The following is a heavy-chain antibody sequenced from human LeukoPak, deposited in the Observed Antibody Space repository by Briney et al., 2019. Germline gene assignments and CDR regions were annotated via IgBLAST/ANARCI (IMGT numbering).Heavy chain of an antibody. CDR2: IVVGSGNT. V-gene: IGHV1-58*02. CDR3: AAIPDESDFWSGYSFDY. Sequence: ASVRVSFKASGFTFTSSAMQWVRQARGQRLEWIGWIVVGSGNTNYAQKFQERVTITRDMSTSTAYMELSSLRSEDTAVYYCAAIPDESDFWSGYSFDYWGQGTLVTVSS. J-gene: IGHJ4*02. D-gene: IGHD3-3*01. CDR1: GFTFTSSA.